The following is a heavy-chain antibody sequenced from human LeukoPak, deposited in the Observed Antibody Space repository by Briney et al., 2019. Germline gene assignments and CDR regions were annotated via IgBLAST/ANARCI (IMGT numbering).Heavy chain of an antibody. CDR3: AKKETTVTTFCEN. CDR2: ISASGGST. Sequence: PGGSLRLSCAASGFTFSSYAMSWVRQAPGKGLEWVSDISASGGSTYYADSVKGRFTISRDNSKNTLYLQMNSLRAEDTAVYYCAKKETTVTTFCENWGQGTLVTVSS. D-gene: IGHD4-17*01. J-gene: IGHJ4*02. V-gene: IGHV3-23*01. CDR1: GFTFSSYA.